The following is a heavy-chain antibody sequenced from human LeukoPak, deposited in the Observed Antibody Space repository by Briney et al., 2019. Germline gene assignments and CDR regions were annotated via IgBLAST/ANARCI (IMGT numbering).Heavy chain of an antibody. V-gene: IGHV4-39*01. D-gene: IGHD3-3*01. Sequence: ASETLSLTCTVSGGSISSSRYSWGWIRQPPGKGLEWIGSIYYSGSTYYNPSLKSRVTISVDTSKNQFSLKLSSVTAADTAVYYCARRAGGTIFGVVHFDYWGQGTLVTVSS. CDR1: GGSISSSRYS. CDR3: ARRAGGTIFGVVHFDY. J-gene: IGHJ4*02. CDR2: IYYSGST.